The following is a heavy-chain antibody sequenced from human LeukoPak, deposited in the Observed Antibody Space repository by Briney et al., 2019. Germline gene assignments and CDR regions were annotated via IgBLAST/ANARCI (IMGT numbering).Heavy chain of an antibody. J-gene: IGHJ6*03. CDR3: ARAKNPYYYYYYMEF. CDR2: IYHSGSS. CDR1: GYSISSGHY. Sequence: SETLSLTCAVSGYSISSGHYWVWIRRPPGKGLEYIGNIYHSGSSHYNPSLKSRVTISVDTSNNQFSLKLSSVTAADTAVYYCARAKNPYYYYYYMEFWGRGTTVTVSS. V-gene: IGHV4-38-2*01.